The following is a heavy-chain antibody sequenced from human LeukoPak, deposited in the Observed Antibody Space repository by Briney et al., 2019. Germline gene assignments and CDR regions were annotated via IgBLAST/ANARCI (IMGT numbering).Heavy chain of an antibody. CDR3: ARTITVLRIAAAGTKGHFDY. CDR2: INHSGST. V-gene: IGHV4-34*01. J-gene: IGHJ4*02. Sequence: KPSETLSLTCAVYGGSFSGYYWSWIRQPPGKGLEWIGEINHSGSTNYNPSLKSRVTISVDTSKNQFSLKLSSVTAADTAVYYCARTITVLRIAAAGTKGHFDYWGQGTLVTVSS. CDR1: GGSFSGYY. D-gene: IGHD6-13*01.